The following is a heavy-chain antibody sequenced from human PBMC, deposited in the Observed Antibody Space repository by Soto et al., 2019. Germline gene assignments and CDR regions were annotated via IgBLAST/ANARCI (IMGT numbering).Heavy chain of an antibody. Sequence: QVQLQESGPGLVKPSRTLSLTCTVSGGSINSGGYYWSWLRQHPGKGLEWIAYVYYSGSTYYNPSLKSRVTISLDTSKNQFSLKLTAVTAADTAVYYCARGRAGFFSSGRRDNWFDPWGQGTLVTVSS. D-gene: IGHD3-3*01. J-gene: IGHJ5*02. CDR2: VYYSGST. CDR1: GGSINSGGYY. V-gene: IGHV4-31*03. CDR3: ARGRAGFFSSGRRDNWFDP.